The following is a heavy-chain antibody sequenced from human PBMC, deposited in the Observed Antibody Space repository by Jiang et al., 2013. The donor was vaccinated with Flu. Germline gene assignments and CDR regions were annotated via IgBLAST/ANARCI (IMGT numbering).Heavy chain of an antibody. J-gene: IGHJ4*02. V-gene: IGHV4-34*01. Sequence: LLKPSETLSLTCAVSGGSFSVYYWSWIRQPPGGGVEWIGEINQSGSTNYNPSLKSRVTIYVDTSKNQFSLRLTSVTAADTAVYYCARVGGGDWSPRDNWGQGTLVVVSS. CDR2: INQSGST. D-gene: IGHD2-21*02. CDR1: GGSFSVYY. CDR3: ARVGGGDWSPRDN.